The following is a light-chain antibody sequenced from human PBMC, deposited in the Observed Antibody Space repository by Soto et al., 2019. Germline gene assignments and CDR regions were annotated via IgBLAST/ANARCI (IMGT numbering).Light chain of an antibody. CDR2: GAS. J-gene: IGKJ3*01. CDR3: QQYNNWPLT. Sequence: EIVMTQSPATLSVSPGERATLSCRASQTFGSNLAWYQQTPGQAPSLLIYGASTRATGIPARFSGSGSGTEFTLTISSLQSEDFAVYYCQQYNNWPLTFGPGTKVDIK. V-gene: IGKV3-15*01. CDR1: QTFGSN.